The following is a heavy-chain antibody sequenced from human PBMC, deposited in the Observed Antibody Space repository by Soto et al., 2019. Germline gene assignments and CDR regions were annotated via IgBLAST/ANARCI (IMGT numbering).Heavy chain of an antibody. CDR3: ARCDDYEKNWLDP. D-gene: IGHD4-17*01. CDR1: RGSISSYY. V-gene: IGHV4-59*08. J-gene: IGHJ5*02. CDR2: IYYSGST. Sequence: SETLSLTCTVSRGSISSYYWIWIPQPPGKGLEWVVYIYYSGSTNYYPSLKSRVTISVDTSENQFSLKLSSVTAADTAVYYGARCDDYEKNWLDPWGQGTQVSV.